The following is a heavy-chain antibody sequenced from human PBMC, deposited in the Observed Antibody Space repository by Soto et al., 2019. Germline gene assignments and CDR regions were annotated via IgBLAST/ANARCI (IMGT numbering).Heavy chain of an antibody. Sequence: SETLSLTCTVSGGSISSYYWSWIRQPPGKGLEWIGYIYYSGSTNYNPSLKSRVTISVDTFKNQFSLKLSSVTAADTAVYYCARGTGYCGGDCSPFYYYGMDVWGQGTTVTVSS. J-gene: IGHJ6*02. CDR2: IYYSGST. V-gene: IGHV4-59*01. CDR3: ARGTGYCGGDCSPFYYYGMDV. CDR1: GGSISSYY. D-gene: IGHD2-21*02.